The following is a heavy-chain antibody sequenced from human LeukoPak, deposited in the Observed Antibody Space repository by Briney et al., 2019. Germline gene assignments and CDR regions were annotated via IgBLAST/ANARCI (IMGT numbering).Heavy chain of an antibody. CDR1: GGTFSSYA. D-gene: IGHD3-16*02. CDR2: IIPIFGTA. J-gene: IGHJ4*02. CDR3: AFLNLAESYRDFDY. V-gene: IGHV1-69*05. Sequence: SVKVSCKASGGTFSSYAISWVRQAPGQGLEWMGGIIPIFGTANYAQKFQGRVTITTDESTSTAYMELSSLRSEDTAVYYCAFLNLAESYRDFDYWGPGTLVTVSS.